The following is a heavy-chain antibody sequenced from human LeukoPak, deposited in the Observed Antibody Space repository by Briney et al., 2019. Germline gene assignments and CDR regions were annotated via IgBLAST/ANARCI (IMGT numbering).Heavy chain of an antibody. Sequence: GGSLRLSCAASGFTFSSYSMNWVRQAPGKGLEWVSYISSSSSTIYYADSVKGRFTISRDNAKNTLFLQINSLRAEDTAVYYCAREILAPGKTHDYWGQGTLVTVSS. CDR1: GFTFSSYS. V-gene: IGHV3-48*04. CDR2: ISSSSSTI. CDR3: AREILAPGKTHDY. J-gene: IGHJ4*02.